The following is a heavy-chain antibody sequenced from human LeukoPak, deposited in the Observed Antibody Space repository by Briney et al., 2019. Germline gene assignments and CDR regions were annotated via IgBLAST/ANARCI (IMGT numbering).Heavy chain of an antibody. CDR3: ARHFRKDYPDSGSSQYFHYIDV. CDR2: IYATGNT. Sequence: SETLSPTCAVSGGSMSDHYWSWIRQTPGTTLEWIGYIYATGNTNYNPSLKGRVTISLDTSKNRFSLRLRSVTAADTALYYCARHFRKDYPDSGSSQYFHYIDVWGKGTTVTVSS. J-gene: IGHJ6*03. D-gene: IGHD3-10*01. V-gene: IGHV4-4*09. CDR1: GGSMSDHY.